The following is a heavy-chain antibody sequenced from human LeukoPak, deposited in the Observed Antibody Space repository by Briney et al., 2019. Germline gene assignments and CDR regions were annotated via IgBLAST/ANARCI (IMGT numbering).Heavy chain of an antibody. CDR3: ARDSSSWYAFDY. J-gene: IGHJ4*02. Sequence: ASVKVSCKASGYTFTSYYMHWVRQAPGQGLEWMGIINPSCGSTSYAQKFQGRVTMTRDTSTSTVYMELSSLRSEDTAVYYCARDSSSWYAFDYWGQGTLVTVSS. CDR1: GYTFTSYY. CDR2: INPSCGST. D-gene: IGHD6-13*01. V-gene: IGHV1-46*01.